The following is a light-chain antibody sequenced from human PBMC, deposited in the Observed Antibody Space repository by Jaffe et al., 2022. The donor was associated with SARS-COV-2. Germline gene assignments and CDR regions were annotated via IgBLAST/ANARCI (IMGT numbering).Light chain of an antibody. Sequence: EIVLTQSPAALSLSPGERATLSCRASQSVSRSLAWYQQKLGQAPRLLIYDASNRATGIPARFSGSGSGTDFTLTISSLEPEDFAVYYCQHRYNWPLSFGGGTKVEI. CDR2: DAS. CDR3: QHRYNWPLS. V-gene: IGKV3-11*01. J-gene: IGKJ4*01. CDR1: QSVSRS.